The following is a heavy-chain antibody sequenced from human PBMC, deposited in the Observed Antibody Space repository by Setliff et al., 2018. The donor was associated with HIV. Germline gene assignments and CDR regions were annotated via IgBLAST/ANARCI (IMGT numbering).Heavy chain of an antibody. CDR3: ARETYYYDNLQYHYYYMDV. CDR2: IYTSGST. V-gene: IGHV4-61*02. CDR1: GGSISSGSYY. J-gene: IGHJ6*03. D-gene: IGHD3-22*01. Sequence: SETLSLTCTVSGGSISSGSYYWSWIRQPAGKGLEWIGRIYTSGSTNYNPSLKSRVTISVDTSKNQFSLKLRSVTAADTAVYYCARETYYYDNLQYHYYYMDVWGKGTTVTVSS.